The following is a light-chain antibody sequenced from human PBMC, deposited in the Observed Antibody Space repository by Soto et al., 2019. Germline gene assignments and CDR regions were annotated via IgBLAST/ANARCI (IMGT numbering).Light chain of an antibody. CDR1: QSVSSN. J-gene: IGKJ4*01. CDR3: QQYNDWPLT. CDR2: DIS. V-gene: IGKV3D-15*01. Sequence: EIVMTQYPATLSVSPGERATLSCRASQSVSSNLAWYQQKPRQAPSLLIYDISARATGITTRFRGSGSGTEFTLTISSLQSEDFAVYYCQQYNDWPLTFGGGTKVEIK.